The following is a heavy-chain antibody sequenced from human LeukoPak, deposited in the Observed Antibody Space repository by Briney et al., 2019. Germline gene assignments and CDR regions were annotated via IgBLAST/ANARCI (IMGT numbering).Heavy chain of an antibody. CDR1: GFTFSSYS. J-gene: IGHJ4*02. Sequence: PGGSLRLSCAASGFTFSSYSMKWVRQAPGKGLEWVSSISSSSSYIYYADSVKGRFTISRDNAKNSLYLQMNSLRAEDTAVYYCARGSDSSGWYQYFDYWGQGTLVTVSS. D-gene: IGHD6-19*01. CDR2: ISSSSSYI. CDR3: ARGSDSSGWYQYFDY. V-gene: IGHV3-21*01.